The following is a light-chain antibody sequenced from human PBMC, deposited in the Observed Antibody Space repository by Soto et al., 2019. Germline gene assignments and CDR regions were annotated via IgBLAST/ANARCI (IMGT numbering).Light chain of an antibody. Sequence: QPASVSGSPGQSITISCTGTSSDVGSYNLVSWYQRHPDKDPKLMIYEVSKRPSGVSDRFSGSKSGNTASLTISGLQAEDEADYYCCSYASTSTLLFGGGTKLTVL. J-gene: IGLJ3*02. V-gene: IGLV2-23*02. CDR2: EVS. CDR1: SSDVGSYNL. CDR3: CSYASTSTLL.